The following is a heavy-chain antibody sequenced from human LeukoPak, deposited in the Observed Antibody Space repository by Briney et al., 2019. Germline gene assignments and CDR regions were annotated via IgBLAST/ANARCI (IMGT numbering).Heavy chain of an antibody. D-gene: IGHD3-10*01. J-gene: IGHJ6*03. CDR1: GFTFTGYY. CDR2: INPNNGDT. V-gene: IGHV1-2*02. Sequence: ASVKVSCKASGFTFTGYYIHWVRQAPGQGLEWMGWINPNNGDTNYAQKFQGRVTMTRDTSISTAYMELSRLRSDDTAVYYCARDKELLWFGELFYYYYYYMDVWGKGTTVTVSS. CDR3: ARDKELLWFGELFYYYYYYMDV.